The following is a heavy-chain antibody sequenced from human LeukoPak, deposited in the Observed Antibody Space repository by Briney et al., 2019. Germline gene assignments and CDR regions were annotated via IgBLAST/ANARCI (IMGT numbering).Heavy chain of an antibody. CDR3: ATIHMAYGSGSPNDMDG. J-gene: IGHJ6*02. D-gene: IGHD3-10*01. Sequence: ASVKVSCKASGYTFTSYGISWVRQAPGQGLEWMGWISVYNGNTNYAQKLQGRVTMTTDTSTSTAYMELRSLRSDDTAVYYCATIHMAYGSGSPNDMDGWGQGTTVTVSS. V-gene: IGHV1-18*01. CDR1: GYTFTSYG. CDR2: ISVYNGNT.